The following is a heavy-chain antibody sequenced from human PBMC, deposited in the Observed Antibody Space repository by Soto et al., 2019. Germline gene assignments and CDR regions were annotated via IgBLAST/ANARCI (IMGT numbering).Heavy chain of an antibody. Sequence: GRSLRLSCAASGFTFSSYEMNWVRQAPGKGLEWVSYISSSGSTIYYADSVKGRFTISRDNAKNSLYLQMNSLRAEDTAVYYCARALNWGGAFDIWGQGTMVTVSS. J-gene: IGHJ3*02. V-gene: IGHV3-48*03. CDR1: GFTFSSYE. CDR2: ISSSGSTI. CDR3: ARALNWGGAFDI. D-gene: IGHD7-27*01.